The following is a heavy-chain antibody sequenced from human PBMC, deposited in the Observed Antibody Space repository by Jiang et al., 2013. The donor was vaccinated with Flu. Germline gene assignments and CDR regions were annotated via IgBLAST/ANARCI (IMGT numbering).Heavy chain of an antibody. CDR1: GGSISSSSYY. CDR3: ARHLIRFGNAFDI. CDR2: IYYSGST. V-gene: IGHV4-39*01. D-gene: IGHD3-3*01. Sequence: LLKPSETLSLTCTVSGGSISSSSYYWGWIRQPPGKGLEWIGSIYYSGSTYYNPSLKSRVTISVDTSKNQFSLKLSSVTAADTAVYYCARHLIRFGNAFDIWGQGTMVTVSS. J-gene: IGHJ3*02.